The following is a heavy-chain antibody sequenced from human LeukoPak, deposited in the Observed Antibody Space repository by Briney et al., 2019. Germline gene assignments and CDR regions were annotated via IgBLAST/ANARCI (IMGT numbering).Heavy chain of an antibody. CDR3: ARGRRQLVRSWGY. CDR1: GGSFIGYY. Sequence: SETLSLTCAVYGGSFIGYYWSWIRQPPGKGLEWIGEINHFGSTNYNPSLKSRVTISVYTSKNQFSLKLTSVTAADTAVYYCARGRRQLVRSWGYWGQGTLVTVSS. CDR2: INHFGST. V-gene: IGHV4-34*01. J-gene: IGHJ4*02. D-gene: IGHD6-13*01.